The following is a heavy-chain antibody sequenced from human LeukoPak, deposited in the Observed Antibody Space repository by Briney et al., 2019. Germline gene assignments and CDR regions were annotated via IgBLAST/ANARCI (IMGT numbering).Heavy chain of an antibody. J-gene: IGHJ4*02. CDR1: GAYVSSGSYY. D-gene: IGHD5-18*01. V-gene: IGHV4-61*01. CDR3: ARGSRGYSYG. CDR2: IYYSGST. Sequence: SSETLSLTCTVSGAYVSSGSYYWSWIRQPPGKGLEWIGYIYYSGSTNYNPSLKSRVTISVDTSKNQFSLKLSSVTAADTAVYYCARGSRGYSYGWGQGTLVTVSS.